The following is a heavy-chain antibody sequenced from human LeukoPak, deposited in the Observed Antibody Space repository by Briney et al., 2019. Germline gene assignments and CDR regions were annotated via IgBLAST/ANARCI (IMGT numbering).Heavy chain of an antibody. D-gene: IGHD5-18*01. J-gene: IGHJ4*02. V-gene: IGHV2-70*11. CDR1: GFSLSTSGMC. Sequence: SGPTLVNPTQTLTLTCTFSGFSLSTSGMCVSWIRQPPGKALEWLARIDWDDDKYYSTSLKTRLTISKDTSKNQVVLTMTNMDPVDTATYYCARSRGCSYALDYWGQGTLVTVSS. CDR2: IDWDDDK. CDR3: ARSRGCSYALDY.